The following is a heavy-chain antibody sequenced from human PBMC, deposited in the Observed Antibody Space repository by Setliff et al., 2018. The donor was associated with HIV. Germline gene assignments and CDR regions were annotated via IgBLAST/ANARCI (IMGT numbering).Heavy chain of an antibody. CDR1: GGAISSRSYY. CDR3: ARGHVHLRGRPFHYVDL. J-gene: IGHJ6*04. D-gene: IGHD3-10*01. V-gene: IGHV4-39*07. Sequence: SETLSLTCTVSGGAISSRSYYWGWIRQPPGKGLEWIGSIYYSGSTYYNPSLKSRVTISLDTSKNQFSLKLSSVTAADTAIYYCARGHVHLRGRPFHYVDLWGKGTSVTVSS. CDR2: IYYSGST.